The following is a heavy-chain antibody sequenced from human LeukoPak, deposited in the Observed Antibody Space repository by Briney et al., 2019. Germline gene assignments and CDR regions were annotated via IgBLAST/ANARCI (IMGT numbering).Heavy chain of an antibody. J-gene: IGHJ4*02. CDR1: GFIFSSYW. CDR2: IKQDGSEK. D-gene: IGHD4-17*01. V-gene: IGHV3-7*01. CDR3: ARDIRVTTVTTSGFDY. Sequence: GGSLRLSCAASGFIFSSYWMSWVRQAPGKGLEWVANIKQDGSEKYYVDSVKGRFTISRDNAKNSLYLQMNSLRAEDTAVYYCARDIRVTTVTTSGFDYWGQGTLVTVSS.